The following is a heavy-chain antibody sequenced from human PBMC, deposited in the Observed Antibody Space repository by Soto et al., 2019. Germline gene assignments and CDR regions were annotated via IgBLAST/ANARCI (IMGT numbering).Heavy chain of an antibody. CDR2: ISSSSSYT. D-gene: IGHD6-13*01. Sequence: GGSLRLSCAASGFTFSDYYMSWIRQAPGKGLEWVSYISSSSSYTNYADSVKGRFTISRDNAKNSLYLQMNSLRAEDTAVYYCARKAAAGTFYGMDVWGQGTTVTAP. V-gene: IGHV3-11*06. J-gene: IGHJ6*02. CDR3: ARKAAAGTFYGMDV. CDR1: GFTFSDYY.